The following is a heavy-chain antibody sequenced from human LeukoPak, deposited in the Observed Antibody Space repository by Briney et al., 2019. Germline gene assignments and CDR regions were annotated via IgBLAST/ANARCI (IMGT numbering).Heavy chain of an antibody. Sequence: SVKVSCKASGGTFSSYAISWVRQAPGQALEWMGGIIPIFGTANYAQKFQGRVTITADESTSTAYMELSSLRSEDTAVYYCARARGVKRTNWFDPWGQGTLVTVSS. J-gene: IGHJ5*02. V-gene: IGHV1-69*01. CDR2: IIPIFGTA. CDR1: GGTFSSYA. D-gene: IGHD3-10*01. CDR3: ARARGVKRTNWFDP.